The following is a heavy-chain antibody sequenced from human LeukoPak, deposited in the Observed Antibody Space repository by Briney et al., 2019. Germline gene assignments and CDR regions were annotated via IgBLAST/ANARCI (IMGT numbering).Heavy chain of an antibody. J-gene: IGHJ4*02. V-gene: IGHV4-61*02. Sequence: SQTLSLTCTVSGGSISSGGHYWSWIQQPAGKGLEYLGRISSTGSTNYNPSLRSRVTISADTSKNHFSLKLTSVTAADTAVYYCARAPYHPYYFDYWGQGTLVTVSS. D-gene: IGHD2-2*01. CDR1: GGSISSGGHY. CDR3: ARAPYHPYYFDY. CDR2: ISSTGST.